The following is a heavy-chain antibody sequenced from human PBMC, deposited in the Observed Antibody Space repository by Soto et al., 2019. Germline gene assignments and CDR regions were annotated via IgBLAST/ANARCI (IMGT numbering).Heavy chain of an antibody. Sequence: ASLKVSCKASGYTFGHFYITWVRQAPGQRLEWMGAISPHNRNTNYAEKFRGRVTMTTDTSTTTAYMELRSLRSDDTAVYYCARDEGGYDILTGYYKAHHFDQWGQGALVTVSS. J-gene: IGHJ4*02. CDR1: GYTFGHFY. CDR3: ARDEGGYDILTGYYKAHHFDQ. D-gene: IGHD3-9*01. CDR2: ISPHNRNT. V-gene: IGHV1-18*01.